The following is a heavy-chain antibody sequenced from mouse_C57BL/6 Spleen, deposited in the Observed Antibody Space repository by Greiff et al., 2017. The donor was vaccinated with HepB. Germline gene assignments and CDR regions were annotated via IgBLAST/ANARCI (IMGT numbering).Heavy chain of an antibody. CDR3: VREGDRSSGFAY. Sequence: EVQLQESGGGLVQPKGSLKLSCAASGFTFNTYAMHWVRQAPGKGLEWVARIRSKSSNYATYYADSVKDRFTISRNDSQSMLYLQMNNLKTEDTAMYYWVREGDRSSGFAYWGQGTLVTVSA. CDR1: GFTFNTYA. D-gene: IGHD3-2*02. J-gene: IGHJ3*01. V-gene: IGHV10-3*01. CDR2: IRSKSSNYAT.